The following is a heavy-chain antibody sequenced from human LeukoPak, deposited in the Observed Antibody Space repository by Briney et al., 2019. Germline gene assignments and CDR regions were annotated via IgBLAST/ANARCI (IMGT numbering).Heavy chain of an antibody. CDR2: IYPGDSYT. CDR3: ARRDYTSGRTYFHH. CDR1: GYSFTSHW. V-gene: IGHV5-51*01. J-gene: IGHJ1*01. D-gene: IGHD6-19*01. Sequence: GESLKISCKGSGYSFTSHWIGWVRQMPGKGLEWMGIIYPGDSYTRYSPSFQGQVTISADKSNSTAYLQWSSLKASDTAMYYCARRDYTSGRTYFHHWGQGTLVTVSS.